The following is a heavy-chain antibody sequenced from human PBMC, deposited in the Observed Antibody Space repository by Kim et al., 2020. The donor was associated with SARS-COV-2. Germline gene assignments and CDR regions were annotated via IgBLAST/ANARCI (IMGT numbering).Heavy chain of an antibody. J-gene: IGHJ5*02. V-gene: IGHV3-30*01. D-gene: IGHD6-13*01. CDR3: ARDDSSRGARWFDP. Sequence: ADAVKGRFTISRDNSRYTLYLQMNSLRAEETAVYYCARDDSSRGARWFDPWGQGTLVTVSS.